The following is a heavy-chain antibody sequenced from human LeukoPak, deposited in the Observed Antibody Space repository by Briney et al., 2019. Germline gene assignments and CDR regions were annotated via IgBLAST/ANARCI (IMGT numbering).Heavy chain of an antibody. CDR1: GGSIRSDY. CDR3: ARHRRRNNWFDP. J-gene: IGHJ5*02. Sequence: PSETLSLTCTASGGSIRSDYWNWIRQPPGKGLEWIGDVNYGGGTYYNPSLKSRVTMSVDTSKNQFSLRLTSVTAADTAVYYCARHRRRNNWFDPWGQGTLVTVSS. V-gene: IGHV4-59*04. CDR2: VNYGGGT.